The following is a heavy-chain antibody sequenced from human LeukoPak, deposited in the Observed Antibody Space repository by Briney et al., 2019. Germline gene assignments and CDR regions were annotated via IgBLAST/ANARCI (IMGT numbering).Heavy chain of an antibody. J-gene: IGHJ4*02. D-gene: IGHD1-7*01. Sequence: GGSLRLSCAASGFTFSSYSMNWVRQAPRKGLEWVSSISSSSGYIYYADSVKGRFTISRDNAKKSLYLQMNSLRAEDTAVYYCAREENYKVDYWGQGTLVTVSS. CDR1: GFTFSSYS. V-gene: IGHV3-21*01. CDR3: AREENYKVDY. CDR2: ISSSSGYI.